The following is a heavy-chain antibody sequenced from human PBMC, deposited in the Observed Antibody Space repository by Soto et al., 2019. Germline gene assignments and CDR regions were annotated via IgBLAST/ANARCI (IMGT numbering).Heavy chain of an antibody. J-gene: IGHJ5*01. CDR2: TRDKANSYTT. Sequence: PGGSLRLSCAASGFTFSDHHMDWVRQAPGKGLEWVGRTRDKANSYTTEYAASVKGRFTISRDDSKNSLYLQMNSLKTEDTAVYYCARGPVDGYHDSWGQGTLVTVSS. CDR3: ARGPVDGYHDS. V-gene: IGHV3-72*01. D-gene: IGHD5-18*01. CDR1: GFTFSDHH.